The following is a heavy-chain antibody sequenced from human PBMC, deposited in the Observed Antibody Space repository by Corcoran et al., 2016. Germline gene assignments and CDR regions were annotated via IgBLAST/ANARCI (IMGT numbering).Heavy chain of an antibody. D-gene: IGHD5-12*01. CDR3: AKANKNGYNDDAFDI. CDR1: GFTFSSYG. CDR2: ISYDGSNK. J-gene: IGHJ3*02. V-gene: IGHV3-30*18. Sequence: QVQLVESGGGVVQPGRSLRLSCAASGFTFSSYGMHWVRQAPGKGLEWVAVISYDGSNKYYAESVKGRCTISRDNSKNTLYLQMNSLRAEETAVYYCAKANKNGYNDDAFDIWGQGTMVTVSS.